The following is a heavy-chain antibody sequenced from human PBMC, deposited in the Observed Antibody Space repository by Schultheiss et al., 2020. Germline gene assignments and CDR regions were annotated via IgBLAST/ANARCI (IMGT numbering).Heavy chain of an antibody. CDR2: MNPNSGNT. V-gene: IGHV1-8*01. CDR3: ARDRRSSGHYDAFDI. J-gene: IGHJ3*02. D-gene: IGHD3-22*01. CDR1: GYTFTSYD. Sequence: ASVKVSCKASGYTFTSYDINWVRQATGQGLEWMGWMNPNSGNTGYAQKFQGRFTMTRDTSTTTAYMELSSLRSEDTAVYYCARDRRSSGHYDAFDIWGQGTTVTVSS.